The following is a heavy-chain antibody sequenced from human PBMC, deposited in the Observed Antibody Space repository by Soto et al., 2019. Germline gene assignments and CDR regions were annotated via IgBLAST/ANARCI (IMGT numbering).Heavy chain of an antibody. Sequence: GASVKFSCKASGGTFSSYAISWVRQAPGQGLEWMGGIIPIFGTANYAQKFQGRVTITADESTSTAYMELSSLRSEDTAVYYCAQQGGELLPVYYYGMDVWGQGTTVTVSS. V-gene: IGHV1-69*13. J-gene: IGHJ6*02. D-gene: IGHD1-26*01. CDR3: AQQGGELLPVYYYGMDV. CDR1: GGTFSSYA. CDR2: IIPIFGTA.